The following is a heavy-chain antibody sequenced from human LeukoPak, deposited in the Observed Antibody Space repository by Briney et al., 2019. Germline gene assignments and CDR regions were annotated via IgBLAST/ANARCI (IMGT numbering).Heavy chain of an antibody. J-gene: IGHJ3*02. CDR2: INHSGST. V-gene: IGHV4-34*01. CDR3: ATASYTSSGYYYVRAFDI. CDR1: GGSFSGYY. D-gene: IGHD3-22*01. Sequence: SETLSLTCAVYGGSFSGYYWSWIRQPPGKGLEWIGEINHSGSTNYNPSLKSRVTISVDTSKNQFSLKLSSVTAADTAAYYCATASYTSSGYYYVRAFDIWGQGTMVTVSS.